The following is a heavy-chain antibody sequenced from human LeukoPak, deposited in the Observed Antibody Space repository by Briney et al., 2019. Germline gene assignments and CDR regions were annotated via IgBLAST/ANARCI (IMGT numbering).Heavy chain of an antibody. CDR2: INPSGGST. D-gene: IGHD6-6*01. CDR3: ARASGSNSYTIDY. V-gene: IGHV1-46*01. Sequence: ASVKVSCKASGYTFTNYYMHWVRQAPGQGLEWMGIINPSGGSTGYAQKFQGRATMTRDTSTSTVYMELSSLRSEDTAVYYCARASGSNSYTIDYWGQGTLVTVSS. CDR1: GYTFTNYY. J-gene: IGHJ4*02.